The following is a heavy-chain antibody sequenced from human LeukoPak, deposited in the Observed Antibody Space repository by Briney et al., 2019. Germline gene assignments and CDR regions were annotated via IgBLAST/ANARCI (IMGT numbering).Heavy chain of an antibody. CDR2: ISAYNGNT. CDR3: ARVKRTDYDFWSGYRNGGNWFDP. D-gene: IGHD3-3*01. J-gene: IGHJ5*02. V-gene: IGHV1-18*01. CDR1: GYTFTSYG. Sequence: ASVKVSCKASGYTFTSYGISWVRQAPGQGLEWMGWISAYNGNTNYAQKLQGRVTITADESTSTAYMELSSLRSEDTAVYYCARVKRTDYDFWSGYRNGGNWFDPWGQGTLVTVSS.